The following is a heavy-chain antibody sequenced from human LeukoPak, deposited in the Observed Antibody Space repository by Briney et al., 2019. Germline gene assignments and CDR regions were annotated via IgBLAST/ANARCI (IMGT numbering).Heavy chain of an antibody. CDR3: ASFVPGDPYYYYMDV. D-gene: IGHD3-10*01. J-gene: IGHJ6*03. CDR2: FDPEDGET. V-gene: IGHV1-24*01. CDR1: GYTLTELS. Sequence: ASVKVSCKVSGYTLTELSMHWVRQAPGKGLEWMGGFDPEDGETIYAQKFQGRVTITADKSTSTAYMELSSLRSEDTAVYYCASFVPGDPYYYYMDVWGKGTTVTVSS.